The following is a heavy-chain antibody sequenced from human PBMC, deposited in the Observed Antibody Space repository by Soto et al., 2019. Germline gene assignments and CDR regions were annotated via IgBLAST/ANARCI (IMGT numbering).Heavy chain of an antibody. D-gene: IGHD3-3*01. CDR3: AKDYDVWTTKYYYYYYMDV. J-gene: IGHJ6*03. CDR2: ISGSGGST. Sequence: EVQLLESGGGLVQPGGSLRLSCAASGFTFSSYAMSWVRQAPGKGLEWVSAISGSGGSTYYADSVKGRFTISRDNSKNTLYLQMNSLRAEDTAVYYCAKDYDVWTTKYYYYYYMDVWGKGTTVTVSS. CDR1: GFTFSSYA. V-gene: IGHV3-23*01.